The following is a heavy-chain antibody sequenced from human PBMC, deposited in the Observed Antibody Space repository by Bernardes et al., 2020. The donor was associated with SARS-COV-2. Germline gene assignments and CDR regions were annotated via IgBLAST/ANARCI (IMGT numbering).Heavy chain of an antibody. Sequence: GGSLRLSCAASGFTFSSYDMHWVRKATGKGLEWVSAIGTAGDTYYTGSVKGRFTISRENAKNSLYLQMNSLRAGDTAVYYCARDNGGNSDRSSRVMDVWGQGTTVTVSS. D-gene: IGHD2-21*02. J-gene: IGHJ6*02. V-gene: IGHV3-13*01. CDR3: ARDNGGNSDRSSRVMDV. CDR1: GFTFSSYD. CDR2: IGTAGDT.